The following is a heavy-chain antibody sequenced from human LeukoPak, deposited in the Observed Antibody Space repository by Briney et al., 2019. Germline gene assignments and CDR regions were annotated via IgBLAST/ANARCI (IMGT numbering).Heavy chain of an antibody. J-gene: IGHJ4*02. Sequence: SETLSLTCAVYGGSFSGYYWSWIRQPPGKGLEWIGSIYYSGSTYYNPSLKSRVTISVDTSKNQFSLKLSSVTAADTAVYYCARSDAPMTLFDYWGQGTLVTVSS. V-gene: IGHV4-34*01. CDR3: ARSDAPMTLFDY. CDR2: IYYSGST. D-gene: IGHD2-2*01. CDR1: GGSFSGYY.